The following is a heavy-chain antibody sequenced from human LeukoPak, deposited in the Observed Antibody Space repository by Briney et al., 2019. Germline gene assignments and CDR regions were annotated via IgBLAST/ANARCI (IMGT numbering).Heavy chain of an antibody. V-gene: IGHV4-39*01. J-gene: IGHJ6*04. CDR3: ARRSEMDV. CDR1: GGSISSSSYY. Sequence: KPSETLSLTCTVSGGSISSSSYYWGWIRQPPGKGLEWIGSIYYSGSTHYNPSLKSRVTISVDTSKNQFSLKLSSVTAADTAVYYCARRSEMDVWGKGTTVTVSS. CDR2: IYYSGST.